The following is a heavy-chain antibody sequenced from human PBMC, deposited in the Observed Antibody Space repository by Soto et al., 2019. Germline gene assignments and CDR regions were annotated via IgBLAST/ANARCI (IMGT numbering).Heavy chain of an antibody. CDR1: GGSFSSGGYY. CDR2: IYYSGST. V-gene: IGHV4-31*03. D-gene: IGHD2-8*02. Sequence: LSLTCTVSGGSFSSGGYYWSWIRQLPGKGLEWIGYIYYSGSTYYNPSLKSRFTISLDTSKNQFSLKLSSVTAADTAVYYCARATSFSGHHGYWGQGTLVTVSS. J-gene: IGHJ4*02. CDR3: ARATSFSGHHGY.